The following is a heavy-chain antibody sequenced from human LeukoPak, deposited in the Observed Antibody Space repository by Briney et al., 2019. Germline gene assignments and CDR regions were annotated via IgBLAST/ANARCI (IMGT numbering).Heavy chain of an antibody. Sequence: GGSLRLSCAASEFTFSNYWMHWVRQAPGKGLVWVSRINSDGSSPSYADSVKGRFTISRDNAKNTPYLQMNSLRVEDTAVYYCARGFTIFGVVNDGFDIWGQGTTVTVSS. D-gene: IGHD3-3*01. CDR2: INSDGSSP. CDR1: EFTFSNYW. J-gene: IGHJ3*02. CDR3: ARGFTIFGVVNDGFDI. V-gene: IGHV3-74*01.